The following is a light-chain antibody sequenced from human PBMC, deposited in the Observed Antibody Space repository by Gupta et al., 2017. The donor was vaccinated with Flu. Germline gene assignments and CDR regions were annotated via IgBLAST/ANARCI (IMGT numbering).Light chain of an antibody. Sequence: RVTITCRASQDIGNHLAWYQQQPGRAPKLLIYTASTLQSGVPSRFSGSGSGTDFTLTISNLQPEDVATYYCQMYNNAPPMYTFGQGTELGIK. CDR2: TAS. CDR3: QMYNNAPPMYT. CDR1: QDIGNH. J-gene: IGKJ2*01. V-gene: IGKV1-27*01.